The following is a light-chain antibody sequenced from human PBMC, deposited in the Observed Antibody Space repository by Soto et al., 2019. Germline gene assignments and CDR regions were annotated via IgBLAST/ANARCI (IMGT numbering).Light chain of an antibody. CDR1: SSDVGGYNY. CDR2: EVN. J-gene: IGLJ2*01. V-gene: IGLV2-8*01. CDR3: SSYAGSKEVI. Sequence: QSALTQSPSASGSPGQSVTISCTGTSSDVGGYNYVSWYQQHPGKAPKLMIYEVNKRPSGVPDRFYGSKSGNTASLTVAGLQAEDEADYYFSSYAGSKEVIFGGGTKLTVL.